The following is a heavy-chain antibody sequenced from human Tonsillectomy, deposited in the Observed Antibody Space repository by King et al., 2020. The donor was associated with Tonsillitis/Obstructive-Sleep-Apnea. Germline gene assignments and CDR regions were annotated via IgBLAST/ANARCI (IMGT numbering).Heavy chain of an antibody. J-gene: IGHJ3*02. V-gene: IGHV2-70*11. CDR3: ARLRDYGDSLRPFDI. CDR1: GFSLSTSGMC. Sequence: TLQESGPALVKPPQTLTLTCTFSGFSLSTSGMCVSWIRQPPGKALEWLARIDWDDEKYYSTSLRTRLTISKDTSKNQVVLTMTNMDPVDTATYYCARLRDYGDSLRPFDIWGQGTMVTVSS. CDR2: IDWDDEK. D-gene: IGHD4-17*01.